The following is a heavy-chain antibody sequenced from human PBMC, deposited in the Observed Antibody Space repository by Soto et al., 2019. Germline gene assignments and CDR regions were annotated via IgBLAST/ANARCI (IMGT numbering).Heavy chain of an antibody. CDR3: ARGPPEYYDFWSGYYAYGYYYYGMDV. CDR1: GGSISSGGYS. CDR2: IYHSGST. V-gene: IGHV4-30-2*01. J-gene: IGHJ6*02. Sequence: PSETLSLTCAVSGGSISSGGYSWSWIRQPPGKGLEWIGYIYHSGSTYYNPSLKSRVTISVDRSKNQFSLKLSSVTAADTAVYYCARGPPEYYDFWSGYYAYGYYYYGMDVWGQGTTVTVSS. D-gene: IGHD3-3*01.